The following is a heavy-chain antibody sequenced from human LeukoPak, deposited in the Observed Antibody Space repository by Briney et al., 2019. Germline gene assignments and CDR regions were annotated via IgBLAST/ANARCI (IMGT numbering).Heavy chain of an antibody. Sequence: ASVKVSCKASGYTFTSYGTSWVRQAPGQGLEWMGWISAYNGNTNYAQKLQGRVTMTTDTSTSTAYMELRSLRSDDTAVYYCARARDYDSNPDYWGQGTLVTVSS. V-gene: IGHV1-18*01. CDR1: GYTFTSYG. D-gene: IGHD3-22*01. CDR2: ISAYNGNT. CDR3: ARARDYDSNPDY. J-gene: IGHJ4*02.